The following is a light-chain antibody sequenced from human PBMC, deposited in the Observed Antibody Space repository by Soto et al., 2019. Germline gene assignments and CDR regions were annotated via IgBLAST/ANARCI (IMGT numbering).Light chain of an antibody. V-gene: IGKV1-39*01. Sequence: DIQMTQSPASLSASVGHRVTITCRASQNINNFLHWYQQKPGKAPSLLIYTASTFQTGVPSRFSGSGSGTDFTLTISDLQPEDFATYFCQQTFSFPLTFGPGTKVDIK. CDR1: QNINNF. CDR3: QQTFSFPLT. CDR2: TAS. J-gene: IGKJ3*01.